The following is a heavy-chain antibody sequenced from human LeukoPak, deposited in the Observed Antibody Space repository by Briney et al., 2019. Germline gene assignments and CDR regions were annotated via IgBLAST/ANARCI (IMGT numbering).Heavy chain of an antibody. J-gene: IGHJ5*02. D-gene: IGHD1-26*01. Sequence: PSETLSLTCTVSGYSISSGYYWGWIRQPPGKGLEWIGSIYHSGSTNYNPSLESRVTISVDTSKNQFSLKLSSVTAADTAVYYCARGLGLGERISWFDPWGQGTLVTVSS. CDR3: ARGLGLGERISWFDP. V-gene: IGHV4-38-2*02. CDR1: GYSISSGYY. CDR2: IYHSGST.